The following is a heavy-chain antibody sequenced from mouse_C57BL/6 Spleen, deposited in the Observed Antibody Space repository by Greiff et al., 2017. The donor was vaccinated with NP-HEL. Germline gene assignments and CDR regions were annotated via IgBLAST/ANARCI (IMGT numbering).Heavy chain of an antibody. D-gene: IGHD2-5*01. J-gene: IGHJ2*01. Sequence: QVQLKQSGAELVRPGTSVKMSCKASGYTFTNYWIGWAKQRPGHGLEWIGDIYPGGGYTNYNEKFKGKATLTADKSSSTAYMQFSSLTSEDSAIYYCARSGSNYPFDYWGQGTTLTVSS. CDR3: ARSGSNYPFDY. CDR2: IYPGGGYT. V-gene: IGHV1-63*01. CDR1: GYTFTNYW.